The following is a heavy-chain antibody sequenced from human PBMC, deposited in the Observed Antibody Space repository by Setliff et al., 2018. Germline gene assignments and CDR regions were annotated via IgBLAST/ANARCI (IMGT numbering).Heavy chain of an antibody. D-gene: IGHD5-12*01. J-gene: IGHJ4*02. CDR2: IYYSGST. CDR3: ARAPGRRSVYDPYYFDY. Sequence: PSETLSLTCTVSGGSISSYYWSWIRQPPGKGLEWIGYIYYSGSTNYNPSLKSRVTISVDTSKNQFSLKLSSVNAADTAVYYCARAPGRRSVYDPYYFDYWGQGTLVTVS. V-gene: IGHV4-59*01. CDR1: GGSISSYY.